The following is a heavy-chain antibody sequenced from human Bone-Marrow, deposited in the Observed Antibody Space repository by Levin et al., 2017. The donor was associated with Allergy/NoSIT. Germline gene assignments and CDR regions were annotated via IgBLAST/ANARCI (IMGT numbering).Heavy chain of an antibody. CDR2: IVTNTGRP. V-gene: IGHV7-4-1*02. Sequence: GESLKISCKASGYPFTSYTINWVRQAPGQGLEWMGWIVTNTGRPTYAQCFTGRFVFSLDTAVSTSYLQISTLKAEDTAVYYCARDDSDSSGYYLGNDWGQGTLVTVSS. J-gene: IGHJ4*02. CDR3: ARDDSDSSGYYLGND. D-gene: IGHD3-22*01. CDR1: GYPFTSYT.